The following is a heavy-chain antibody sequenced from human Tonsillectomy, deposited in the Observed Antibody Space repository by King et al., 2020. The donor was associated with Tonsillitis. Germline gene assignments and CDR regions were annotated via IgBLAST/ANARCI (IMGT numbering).Heavy chain of an antibody. CDR1: GFSFSSYA. J-gene: IGHJ4*02. Sequence: VQLVESGGGLVKPGGSLRLSCTASGFSFSSYAMNWVRQAPGKGLEGVSSISSTSKYIFYADSVKGRFTISRDNAKNSLFLQMSGLRAGDTAVYYCARDVLGGFDYWGQGTLVPVSS. CDR3: ARDVLGGFDY. V-gene: IGHV3-21*01. D-gene: IGHD3-16*01. CDR2: ISSTSKYI.